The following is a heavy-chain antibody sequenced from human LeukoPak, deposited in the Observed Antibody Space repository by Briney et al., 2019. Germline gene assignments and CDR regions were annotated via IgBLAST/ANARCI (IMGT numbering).Heavy chain of an antibody. CDR2: LSGSGGST. D-gene: IGHD3-10*01. CDR3: AKCFFRSGSGYFDY. V-gene: IGHV3-23*01. CDR1: GFSFRSYE. Sequence: GGSLRLSCAASGFSFRSYEMNWVRQAPGKGLEWVSALSGSGGSTYYADSVKGRFTISRDNSKNTLYLQMNSLRAEDTAVYYCAKCFFRSGSGYFDYWGQGTLVTVSS. J-gene: IGHJ4*02.